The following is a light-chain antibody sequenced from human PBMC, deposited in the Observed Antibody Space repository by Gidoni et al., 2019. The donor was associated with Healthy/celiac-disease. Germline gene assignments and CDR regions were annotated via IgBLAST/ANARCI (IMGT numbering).Light chain of an antibody. CDR3: QQYDNRPLCT. CDR2: DAS. J-gene: IGKJ2*02. Sequence: DIQMTQPPSFLSASVGDRVTITCQASQDISNYLNWYQQKPGKAPKLLIYDASNLETGVPSRFSGSGSGTDFTFTISSLQPEDIAAYYCQQYDNRPLCTFGQGTKLEIK. CDR1: QDISNY. V-gene: IGKV1-33*01.